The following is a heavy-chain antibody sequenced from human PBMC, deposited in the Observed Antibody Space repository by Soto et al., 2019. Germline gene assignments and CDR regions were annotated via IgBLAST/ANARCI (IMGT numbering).Heavy chain of an antibody. CDR2: IYPGDSDT. V-gene: IGHV5-51*01. CDR1: GYSFTSYW. Sequence: GESLKISCKGSGYSFTSYWIGWVRQMPGKGLQWMGIIYPGDSDTRYSPSFQGQVTISADKSISTAYLQWSSLKAPDTAMYYCARQWYSGYYYYGMDVWGQGTTVTVSS. J-gene: IGHJ6*02. D-gene: IGHD6-13*01. CDR3: ARQWYSGYYYYGMDV.